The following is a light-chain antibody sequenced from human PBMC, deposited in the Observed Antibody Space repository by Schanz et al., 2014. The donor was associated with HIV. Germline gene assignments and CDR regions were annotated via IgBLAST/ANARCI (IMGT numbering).Light chain of an antibody. Sequence: SYELTQPPSVSVSPGQTASITCSGDKLGDKYACWYHQKPGQSPVLVIYQDSKRPSGIPERFSGSNSGNTATLTISGTQAMDEADYYCQAWDSSTARVVFGGGTQLT. CDR2: QDS. V-gene: IGLV3-1*01. CDR3: QAWDSSTARVV. J-gene: IGLJ2*01. CDR1: KLGDKY.